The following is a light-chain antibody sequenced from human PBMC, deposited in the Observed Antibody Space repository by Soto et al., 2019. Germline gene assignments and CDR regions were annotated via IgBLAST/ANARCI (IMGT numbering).Light chain of an antibody. CDR3: QQYKNWPPYT. V-gene: IGKV3-15*01. CDR1: QSVSSN. J-gene: IGKJ2*01. CDR2: GAS. Sequence: EIVMTQSPATLSVSPGERATLSCRASQSVSSNLAWYQQTPGQAPRLLIYGASTRATGIPARFSGSGSGTDFTLTISSLQSEDFAVYYCQQYKNWPPYTFGQGTKLEIK.